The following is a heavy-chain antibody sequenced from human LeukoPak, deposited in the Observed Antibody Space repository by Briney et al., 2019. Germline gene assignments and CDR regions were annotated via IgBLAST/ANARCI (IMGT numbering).Heavy chain of an antibody. V-gene: IGHV3-11*04. D-gene: IGHD2-8*01. CDR1: GFTFSDYN. CDR3: ARDVRQPIVLMVYYYYMDV. Sequence: GGSLRLSCAASGFTFSDYNMNWIRQAPGKGLEWISYISGSGDTTHYADSVKGRFTISRDNGKNSLFLQMNRLRADDTAVYYCARDVRQPIVLMVYYYYMDVWGKGTTVTVSS. J-gene: IGHJ6*03. CDR2: ISGSGDTT.